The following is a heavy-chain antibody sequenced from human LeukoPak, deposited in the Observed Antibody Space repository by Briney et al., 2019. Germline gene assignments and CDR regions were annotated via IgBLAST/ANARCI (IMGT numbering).Heavy chain of an antibody. D-gene: IGHD3-3*01. J-gene: IGHJ4*02. CDR1: GGSISSGGYS. CDR2: IYHSGST. CDR3: ARAGGFFSPFGY. V-gene: IGHV4-30-2*01. Sequence: PSRTLSLTCAVSGGSISSGGYSWSWIRQPPGKGLEWIGYIYHSGSTYYNPSLKSRVTISVDTSKNQFSLKLSSVTAADTAVYYCARAGGFFSPFGYWGQGTLVTVSS.